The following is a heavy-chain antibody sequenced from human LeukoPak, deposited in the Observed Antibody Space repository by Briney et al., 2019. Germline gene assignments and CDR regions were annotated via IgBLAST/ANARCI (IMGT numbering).Heavy chain of an antibody. CDR1: GYTFTNYW. D-gene: IGHD3-22*01. Sequence: GESLKISCKGSGYTFTNYWIGWVRQMPGKGLEWMGIIYPGDSDTRYSPSFQGQVTISADKSISTAYLQWSSLKASDTAIYYCARSTDNEPHYYDTSGYYIDYWGQGTLVTVSS. CDR2: IYPGDSDT. V-gene: IGHV5-51*01. J-gene: IGHJ4*02. CDR3: ARSTDNEPHYYDTSGYYIDY.